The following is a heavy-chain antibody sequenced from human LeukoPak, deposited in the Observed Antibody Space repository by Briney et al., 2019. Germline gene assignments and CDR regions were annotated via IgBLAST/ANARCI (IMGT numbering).Heavy chain of an antibody. CDR1: GGSISSGSYY. CDR3: ARDRGPFDP. J-gene: IGHJ5*02. CDR2: IYTSGST. V-gene: IGHV4-61*02. Sequence: PSETLSLTCTVSGGSISSGSYYWSWIRQPAGKGLEWIGRIYTSGSTNYNPSLKSRVTISVDTSKNQFSLKLSSVTAADTAVYYCARDRGPFDPWGQGTLVTVSS. D-gene: IGHD3-10*01.